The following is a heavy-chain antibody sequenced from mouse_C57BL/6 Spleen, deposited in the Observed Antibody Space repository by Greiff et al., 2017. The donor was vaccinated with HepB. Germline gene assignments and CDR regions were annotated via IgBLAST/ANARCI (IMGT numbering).Heavy chain of an antibody. CDR1: GFTFSSYT. CDR2: ISGGGGNT. CDR3: ARHWELGRAMDY. J-gene: IGHJ4*01. V-gene: IGHV5-9*01. Sequence: EVQLVESGGGLVKPGGSLKLSCAASGFTFSSYTMSWVRQTPGKRLEWVATISGGGGNTYYPDSVKGRFTISRDNAKNTRYLQMSSLRSEDTALYYCARHWELGRAMDYWGQGTSVTVSS. D-gene: IGHD4-1*01.